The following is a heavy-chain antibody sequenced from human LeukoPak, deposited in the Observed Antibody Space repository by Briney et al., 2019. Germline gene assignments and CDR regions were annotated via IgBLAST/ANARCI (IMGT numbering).Heavy chain of an antibody. V-gene: IGHV4-59*08. CDR1: GGSISSYY. CDR3: ARHCSSTSCLLPDY. D-gene: IGHD2-2*01. J-gene: IGHJ4*02. CDR2: IYYSGST. Sequence: SETLSLTCTVSGGSISSYYWSWIRQPPGKGLEWIGYIYYSGSTNYNPSLKSRVTISVDTSKNQFSLKLSSVTAADTAVYYCARHCSSTSCLLPDYWGQGTLVTVSS.